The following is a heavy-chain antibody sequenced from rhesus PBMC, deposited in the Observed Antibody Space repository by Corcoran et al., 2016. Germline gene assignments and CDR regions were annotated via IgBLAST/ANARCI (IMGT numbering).Heavy chain of an antibody. J-gene: IGHJ4*01. CDR1: GFTFSSYD. V-gene: IGHV3-136*01. Sequence: EVQLVESGGGLVQPGGSLRLSCAASGFTFSSYDMSWVRQAPGKGLEWVAYSSYTGKTKYYADDWEGRVTISRDNAKNALALQRSSLRAEDTAVDYCTRRSGSGWYVPLVYFDYWGQVVLVTVSS. CDR3: TRRSGSGWYVPLVYFDY. D-gene: IGHD6-31*01. CDR2: SSYTGKTK.